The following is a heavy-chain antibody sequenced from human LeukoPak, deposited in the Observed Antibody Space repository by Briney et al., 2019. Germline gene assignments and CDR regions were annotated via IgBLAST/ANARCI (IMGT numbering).Heavy chain of an antibody. CDR2: IKQDGSEK. J-gene: IGHJ4*02. D-gene: IGHD6-13*01. CDR3: ARDLDVQQQLVSFDY. CDR1: RFTFNRYW. V-gene: IGHV3-7*05. Sequence: TGGSLRLSCAASRFTFNRYWMSWVRQAPGKGLECVANIKQDGSEKYYVDSAKGRFTISRDNPKNSLYLRMNSLRAEDTAVYYCARDLDVQQQLVSFDYWGQGTLVTVSS.